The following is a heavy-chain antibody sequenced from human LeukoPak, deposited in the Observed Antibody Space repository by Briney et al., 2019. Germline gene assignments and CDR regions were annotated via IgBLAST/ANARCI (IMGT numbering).Heavy chain of an antibody. CDR1: GYSFTSYW. CDR3: AIKHDGSWYSPFDY. Sequence: HGESLKISCKGSGYSFTSYWIGWVRQMPGKGLAWMGIIYPGDSDTRYSPSFQGQVTISADKSISTAYLQWNSLKASDSAMYYCAIKHDGSWYSPFDYWGQGTLVTVSS. CDR2: IYPGDSDT. D-gene: IGHD6-13*01. V-gene: IGHV5-51*01. J-gene: IGHJ4*02.